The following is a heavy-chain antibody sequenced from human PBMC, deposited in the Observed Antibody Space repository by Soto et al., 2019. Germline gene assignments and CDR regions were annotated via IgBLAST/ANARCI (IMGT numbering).Heavy chain of an antibody. V-gene: IGHV1-69*06. CDR3: ARAEYYDILTGYGN. CDR2: IIPIFGTA. J-gene: IGHJ4*02. D-gene: IGHD3-9*01. CDR1: RGTFSSYA. Sequence: GASVKVSFKASRGTFSSYAISWVRQAPGQGLEWMGGIIPIFGTANYAQKFQGRVTITADKSTSTAYMELSSLRSEDTAVCYCARAEYYDILTGYGNWGQGTLVTVSS.